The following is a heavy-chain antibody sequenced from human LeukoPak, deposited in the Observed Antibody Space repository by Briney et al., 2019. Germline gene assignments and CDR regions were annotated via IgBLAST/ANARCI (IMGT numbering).Heavy chain of an antibody. CDR1: GFTFSSYA. D-gene: IGHD1-26*01. Sequence: GRSLRLSCAASGFTFSSYAMHWVRQAPGKGLEWVAVISYDGSNKYYADSVKGRFTISRDNSKNTLYLQMNSLRAEDTAVYYCAMSGSHNAFHIWGQGTMVTVST. V-gene: IGHV3-30-3*01. CDR2: ISYDGSNK. J-gene: IGHJ3*02. CDR3: AMSGSHNAFHI.